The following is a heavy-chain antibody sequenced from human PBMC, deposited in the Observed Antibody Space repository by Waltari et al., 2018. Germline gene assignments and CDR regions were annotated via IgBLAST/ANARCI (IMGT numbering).Heavy chain of an antibody. Sequence: QMQLVQSGPEVKKPGTSVKVSCKASGFTFTSSAMQWVRQARGQRLEWIGWIVVGSGNTNYAQKFQERVTITRDMSTSTAYMELSSLRSEDTAVYYCAAAYYYGSGSATEFDPWGQGTLVTVSS. V-gene: IGHV1-58*02. D-gene: IGHD3-10*01. J-gene: IGHJ5*02. CDR2: IVVGSGNT. CDR3: AAAYYYGSGSATEFDP. CDR1: GFTFTSSA.